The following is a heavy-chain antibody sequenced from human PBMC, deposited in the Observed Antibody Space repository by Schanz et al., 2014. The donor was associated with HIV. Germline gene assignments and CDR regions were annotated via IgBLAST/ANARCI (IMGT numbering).Heavy chain of an antibody. J-gene: IGHJ4*02. Sequence: QVQLQESGPGLVKPSETLSLTCTVSGGSVSTNNYFWSWIRQPPGKGLEWIGYIFYTGSTGYNPSLKSRASISVDTSKNQFSLKLRSVTAADTAVYFCASYDSSGYYKGPFDFWGQGTLVTVSS. CDR2: IFYTGST. CDR1: GGSVSTNNYF. V-gene: IGHV4-61*01. CDR3: ASYDSSGYYKGPFDF. D-gene: IGHD3-22*01.